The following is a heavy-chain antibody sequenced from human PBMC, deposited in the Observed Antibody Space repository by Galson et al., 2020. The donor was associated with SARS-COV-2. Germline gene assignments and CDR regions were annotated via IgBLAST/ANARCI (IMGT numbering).Heavy chain of an antibody. CDR3: ARALMYYYDTNDAVDI. CDR1: GGSISSGDHY. Sequence: ETSETLSLTCSVSGGSISSGDHYWSWIRQPPGKGLEWIGYIYYSGNTYYNPSLKSRVTISVDTSKNQFSLNLSSVTAADTAVYYCARALMYYYDTNDAVDIWGQGTTVTVSS. J-gene: IGHJ3*02. D-gene: IGHD3-22*01. CDR2: IYYSGNT. V-gene: IGHV4-30-4*01.